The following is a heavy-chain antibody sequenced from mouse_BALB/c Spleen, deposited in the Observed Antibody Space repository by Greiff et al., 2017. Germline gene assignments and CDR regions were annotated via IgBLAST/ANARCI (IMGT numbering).Heavy chain of an antibody. CDR3: ARQGYGSSLAMDY. J-gene: IGHJ4*01. CDR2: ISYDGSN. CDR1: GYSITSGYY. Sequence: EVKLEESGPGLVKPSQSLSLTCSVTGYSITSGYYWNWIRQFPGNKLEWMGYISYDGSNNYNPSLKNRISITRDTSKNQFFLKLNSVTTEDTATYYCARQGYGSSLAMDYWGQGTSVTVSS. V-gene: IGHV3-6*02. D-gene: IGHD1-1*01.